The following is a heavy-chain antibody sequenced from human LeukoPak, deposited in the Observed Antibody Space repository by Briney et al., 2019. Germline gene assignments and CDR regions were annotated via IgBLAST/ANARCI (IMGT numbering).Heavy chain of an antibody. CDR1: GGSIISTTYY. CDR2: IDYSGST. Sequence: AETLSLTCTVSGGSIISTTYYWGWIRQPPGEGLEWIGSIDYSGSTYYNPSLKSRVTISVDTSKSQFSLNLSSVTAADTAVYSCARASGSSWYERRLHAYYYYMDVWGKGTTVTVPS. J-gene: IGHJ6*03. V-gene: IGHV4-39*07. D-gene: IGHD6-13*01. CDR3: ARASGSSWYERRLHAYYYYMDV.